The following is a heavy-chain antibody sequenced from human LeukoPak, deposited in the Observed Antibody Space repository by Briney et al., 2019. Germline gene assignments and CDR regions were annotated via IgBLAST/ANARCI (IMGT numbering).Heavy chain of an antibody. CDR3: ARVKGRTMVRGVIINYYGMDV. Sequence: SETLSVTCTVSGGSISSSSYYWGWIRQPPGKGLEWIGSIYYSGSTYYNPSLKSRVTMSVDTSKNQFSLKLSSVTAADTAVYYCARVKGRTMVRGVIINYYGMDVWGQGTTVTVSS. CDR2: IYYSGST. V-gene: IGHV4-39*07. CDR1: GGSISSSSYY. J-gene: IGHJ6*02. D-gene: IGHD3-10*01.